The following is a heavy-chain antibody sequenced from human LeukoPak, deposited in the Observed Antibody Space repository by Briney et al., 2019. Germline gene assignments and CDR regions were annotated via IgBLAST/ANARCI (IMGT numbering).Heavy chain of an antibody. D-gene: IGHD2-2*01. CDR1: GFRFDDYA. Sequence: GGSLRLSCAASGFRFDDYAMHWVRQAPGKGLEWVSLISGDGISTYYADSVKGRFTISRDNSKNSLYLQMNSLRTEDTALYYCAKDIRYYFDYWGQGTLVTVSS. V-gene: IGHV3-43*02. CDR2: ISGDGIST. J-gene: IGHJ4*02. CDR3: AKDIRYYFDY.